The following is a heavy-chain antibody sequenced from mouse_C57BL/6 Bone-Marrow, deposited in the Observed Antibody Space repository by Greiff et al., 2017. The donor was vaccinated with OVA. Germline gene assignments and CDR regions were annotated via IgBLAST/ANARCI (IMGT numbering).Heavy chain of an antibody. V-gene: IGHV5-15*01. Sequence: EVQLVESGGGLVQPGGSLKLSCAASGFTFSDYGMAWVRQAPRKGPEWVAFISNLAYSIYYADTVTGRSTLSRENAKNTLYLERSSLRSEDRAMYYCARLDYPLCWYVDVWGTGTTVTVSS. CDR3: ARLDYPLCWYVDV. CDR2: ISNLAYSI. D-gene: IGHD2-4*01. J-gene: IGHJ1*03. CDR1: GFTFSDYG.